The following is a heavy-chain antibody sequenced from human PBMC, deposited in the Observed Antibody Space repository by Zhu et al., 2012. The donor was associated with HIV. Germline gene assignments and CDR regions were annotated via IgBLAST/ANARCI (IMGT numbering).Heavy chain of an antibody. J-gene: IGHJ4*02. CDR3: ARLTSGLTSG. V-gene: IGHV4-34*02. D-gene: IGHD5-12*01. Sequence: QVQLQQWGAGLLKPSETLSLTCAVYGGSLSGYYWSWIRQPPGKGLEWIGEVNHSGNTNYKPSLQSRVTISVDRSKNQFSLKPTSVTAADTAVYYCARLTSGLTSGWGQGTLVTVSS. CDR1: GGSLSGYY. CDR2: VNHSGNT.